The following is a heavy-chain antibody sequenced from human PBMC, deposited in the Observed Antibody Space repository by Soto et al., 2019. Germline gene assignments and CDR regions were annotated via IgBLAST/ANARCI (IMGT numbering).Heavy chain of an antibody. D-gene: IGHD3-16*01. J-gene: IGHJ3*02. Sequence: QVQLVQSGAEVKKPGSSVKVSCKASGGTFSGYALSWVRQAPGQGLEWMGGIIPLFGTTNSAQKCQGSVTITSDESTSTAYMDLSSLRSEDTAVYYCAREDRWREFGVVDIWGQGTMVTVSS. V-gene: IGHV1-69*05. CDR3: AREDRWREFGVVDI. CDR2: IIPLFGTT. CDR1: GGTFSGYA.